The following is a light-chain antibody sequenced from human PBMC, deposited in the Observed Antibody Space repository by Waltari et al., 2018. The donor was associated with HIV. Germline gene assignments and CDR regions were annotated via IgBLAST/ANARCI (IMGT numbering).Light chain of an antibody. Sequence: EIVMTQSPATLSVSPGERATLSCRASQSVSSNLAWYQHKPGQAPRLFIYGASTRATGIPARFSGSGSGTDFTLTISSLQSEDFAVYYCQQHGTSRMTFGQGTRLEI. V-gene: IGKV3-15*01. J-gene: IGKJ2*01. CDR1: QSVSSN. CDR3: QQHGTSRMT. CDR2: GAS.